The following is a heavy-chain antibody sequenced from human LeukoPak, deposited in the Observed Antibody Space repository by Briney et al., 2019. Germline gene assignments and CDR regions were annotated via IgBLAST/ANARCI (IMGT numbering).Heavy chain of an antibody. D-gene: IGHD5-12*01. V-gene: IGHV4-34*01. CDR2: INHSGSA. J-gene: IGHJ6*03. Sequence: SGTLSLTCAVYGGSFSGYYWSWIRQSPGKGLEWIGEINHSGSANYNPSLKSRVTISVDTSKNQFSLKLSPVTAADTAVYYCARADIVATIGGYYYYMDVWGKGTTVTVSS. CDR1: GGSFSGYY. CDR3: ARADIVATIGGYYYYMDV.